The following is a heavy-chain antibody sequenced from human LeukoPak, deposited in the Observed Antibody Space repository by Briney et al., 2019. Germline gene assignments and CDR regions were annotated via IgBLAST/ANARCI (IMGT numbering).Heavy chain of an antibody. J-gene: IGHJ4*02. Sequence: PGGSLRLSCAASGFTVSNNYMSWVRQAPGKGLEWVSVIYSGGSTYYADSVKGRFTISRDNSKNTLYLQMNSLRIEDTAVYYCTKDRSYGRSYFDYWGQGNLVTVAS. CDR3: TKDRSYGRSYFDY. CDR1: GFTVSNNY. CDR2: IYSGGST. D-gene: IGHD5-18*01. V-gene: IGHV3-66*02.